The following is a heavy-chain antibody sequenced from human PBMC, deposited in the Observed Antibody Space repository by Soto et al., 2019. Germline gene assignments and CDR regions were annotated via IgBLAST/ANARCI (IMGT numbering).Heavy chain of an antibody. CDR1: GGSISSYY. CDR3: ARDCCTNGVCYRNNWFDP. D-gene: IGHD2-8*01. Sequence: PSETLSLTCTVSGGSISSYYWSWIRQPPGKGLEWIGYIYYSGSTNYNPSLKSRVTISVDTSKNQFSLKLSSVTAADTAVYYCARDCCTNGVCYRNNWFDPWGQGTLVTVSS. J-gene: IGHJ5*02. CDR2: IYYSGST. V-gene: IGHV4-59*01.